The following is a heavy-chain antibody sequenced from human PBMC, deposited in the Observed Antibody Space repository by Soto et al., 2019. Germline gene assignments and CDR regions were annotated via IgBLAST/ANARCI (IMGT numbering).Heavy chain of an antibody. D-gene: IGHD3-10*01. CDR1: GYTLTELS. J-gene: IGHJ4*02. V-gene: IGHV1-3*01. CDR2: INAGNGNT. CDR3: ARGAPSYYGSGSYYRY. Sequence: GASVKVSCKVSGYTLTELSMHWVRQAPGQRLEWMGWINAGNGNTKYSQKFQGRVTITRDTSASTAYMELSSLRSEDTAVYYCARGAPSYYGSGSYYRYWGQGTLVTVSS.